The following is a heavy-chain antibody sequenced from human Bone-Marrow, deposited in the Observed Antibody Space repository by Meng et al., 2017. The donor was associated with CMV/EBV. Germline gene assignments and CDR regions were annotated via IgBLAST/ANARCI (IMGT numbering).Heavy chain of an antibody. V-gene: IGHV1-18*01. D-gene: IGHD3-3*01. J-gene: IGHJ6*02. CDR3: ARYCGSICITIFGVAPYYYYGMDV. Sequence: ASVKVSCKASGYTFTSYGISWVRQAPGQGLEWMGWISAYNGNTNYAQKLQGRVTMTTDTSTSTAYMELRSLSSDDTAVYYWARYCGSICITIFGVAPYYYYGMDVWGQGTTVTVSS. CDR1: GYTFTSYG. CDR2: ISAYNGNT.